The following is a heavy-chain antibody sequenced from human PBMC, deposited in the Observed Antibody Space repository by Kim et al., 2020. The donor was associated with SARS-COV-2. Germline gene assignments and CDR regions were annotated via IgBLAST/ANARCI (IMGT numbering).Heavy chain of an antibody. V-gene: IGHV3-11*06. CDR2: ISSSSSYT. CDR3: ARDDSAAGTYFDY. CDR1: GFTFSDYY. Sequence: GGSLRLSCAASGFTFSDYYMSWIRQAPGKGLEWVSYISSSSSYTNYADSVKGRFTISRDNAKNSLYLQMNSLRAEDTAVYYCARDDSAAGTYFDYWGQGTLVTVSS. D-gene: IGHD6-13*01. J-gene: IGHJ4*02.